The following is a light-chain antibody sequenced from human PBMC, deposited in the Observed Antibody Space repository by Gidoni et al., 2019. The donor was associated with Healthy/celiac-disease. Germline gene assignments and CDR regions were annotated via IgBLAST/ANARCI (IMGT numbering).Light chain of an antibody. J-gene: IGKJ4*01. V-gene: IGKV1-39*01. CDR3: QQSYSTPLT. CDR1: QSISIY. CDR2: AAS. Sequence: DIQMTHSPSSLSASVGDRVTITCRACQSISIYLNWYQQKPGKAPKLLIYAASSLQSGVPSRFSGSGSGTDFTLTISSLQPEDFATYYCQQSYSTPLTFGGGTKVEIK.